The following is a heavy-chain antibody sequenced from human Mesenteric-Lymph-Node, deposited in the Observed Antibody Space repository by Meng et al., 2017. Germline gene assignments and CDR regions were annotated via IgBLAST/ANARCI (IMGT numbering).Heavy chain of an antibody. CDR2: ISSSSSYI. D-gene: IGHD5-24*01. V-gene: IGHV3-21*01. J-gene: IGHJ4*02. CDR3: TRSRDGYNFILDY. Sequence: GGSLRLSCAASGFTFSSYGMHWVRQAPGKGLEWVSSISSSSSYIYYADSVKGRFTISRDNAKNSLYLQMNSLRAEDTAVYYCTRSRDGYNFILDYWGQGTLVTVSS. CDR1: GFTFSSYG.